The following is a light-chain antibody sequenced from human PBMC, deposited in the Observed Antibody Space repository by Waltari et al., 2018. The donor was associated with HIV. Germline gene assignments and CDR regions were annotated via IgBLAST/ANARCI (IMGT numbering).Light chain of an antibody. Sequence: QSVLTQPPSASGTPGQRVTISCSGSSSTIGRNYVYWYQHLPGTAPKLLIYRNNQRPSGVPDRFSGSKSGTSASLAISGLRSEDEADYYCAAWDDSLLFGGGTKLTVL. V-gene: IGLV1-47*01. CDR2: RNN. J-gene: IGLJ2*01. CDR3: AAWDDSLL. CDR1: SSTIGRNY.